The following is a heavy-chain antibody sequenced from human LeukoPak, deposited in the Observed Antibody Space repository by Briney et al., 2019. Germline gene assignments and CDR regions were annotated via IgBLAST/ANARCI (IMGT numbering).Heavy chain of an antibody. CDR3: ARRGEAMDPFDY. V-gene: IGHV5-51*01. Sequence: GESLKISCKDSGYSFTSYWIGWVRQMPGKGLEWMGIIYPGDSDTRYSPSFQGQVTISADKSINTPYLQWSSLKASDTAIYYCARRGEAMDPFDYWGQGTLVTVSS. CDR1: GYSFTSYW. CDR2: IYPGDSDT. D-gene: IGHD5-18*01. J-gene: IGHJ4*02.